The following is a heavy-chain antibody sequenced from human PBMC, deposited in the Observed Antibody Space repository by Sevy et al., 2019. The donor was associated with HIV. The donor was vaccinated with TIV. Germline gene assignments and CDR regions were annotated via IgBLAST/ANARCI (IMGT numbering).Heavy chain of an antibody. CDR3: ARAGTAMDKCWFDP. CDR1: GYSISSGYY. D-gene: IGHD5-18*01. Sequence: SETLSLTCAVSGYSISSGYYWGWIRQPPGKGLEWIGSIYHSGSTYYNPSLKSRVTISVDTSKNQFSLKLSSVTAADTAVYYCARAGTAMDKCWFDPWGQGTLVTVSS. J-gene: IGHJ5*02. V-gene: IGHV4-38-2*01. CDR2: IYHSGST.